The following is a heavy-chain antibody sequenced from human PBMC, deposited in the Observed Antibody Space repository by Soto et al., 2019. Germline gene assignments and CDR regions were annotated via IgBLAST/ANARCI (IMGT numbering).Heavy chain of an antibody. Sequence: ASVKVSCKASGYTFTSYAISWVRQAPGQGLEWMGRISAYNGNINYAQKHQGKVTMTTDTSTSTAYIELRSLRSDDTAVYYCARDSPPPREWGQGTLVTVSS. CDR2: ISAYNGNI. CDR1: GYTFTSYA. J-gene: IGHJ4*02. CDR3: ARDSPPPRE. V-gene: IGHV1-18*01.